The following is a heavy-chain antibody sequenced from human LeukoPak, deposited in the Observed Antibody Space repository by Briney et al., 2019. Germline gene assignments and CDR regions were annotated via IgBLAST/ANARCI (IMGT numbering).Heavy chain of an antibody. CDR2: ISGSGENT. CDR1: GFTFANAW. V-gene: IGHV3-23*01. CDR3: AKTVSGSYSYQGGDY. Sequence: GGSLRLSCAVSGFTFANAWMTWVRQAPGKGLEWVSAISGSGENTNYADSVKGRFTMSRDNSRNMLYLQMNSLRAEDTAKYYCAKTVSGSYSYQGGDYWGQGTLVTVSS. D-gene: IGHD3-16*02. J-gene: IGHJ4*02.